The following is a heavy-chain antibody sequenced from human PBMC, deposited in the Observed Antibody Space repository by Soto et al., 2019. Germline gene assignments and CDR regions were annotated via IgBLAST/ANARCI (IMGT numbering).Heavy chain of an antibody. V-gene: IGHV4-31*03. J-gene: IGHJ5*02. Sequence: SETLSLTCTVSGGSISSGGYYWSWIRQHPGKGLEWIGYIYYSGSTYYNPSLKSRVTISVDTSKNQFSLKLSSVTAADTAVYYCARVRERNMPSNWFDPWGQGTLVTVSS. CDR3: ARVRERNMPSNWFDP. CDR2: IYYSGST. CDR1: GGSISSGGYY. D-gene: IGHD2-2*01.